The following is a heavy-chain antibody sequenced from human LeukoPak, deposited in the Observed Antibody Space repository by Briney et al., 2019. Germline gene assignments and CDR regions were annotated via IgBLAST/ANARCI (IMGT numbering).Heavy chain of an antibody. V-gene: IGHV1-69*13. CDR1: GGTLSRIV. D-gene: IGHD2-21*02. CDR2: IIPIFGTA. J-gene: IGHJ6*02. CDR3: ARRHCGGDCQSSYYYYYGMDV. Sequence: SVKVSCKASGGTLSRIVISWVRQAPGQGLEWMGGIIPIFGTANYAQEFQARVTITADESTSTAYMKLSSLRSDDTAVYYCARRHCGGDCQSSYYYYYGMDVWGQGTTVTVSS.